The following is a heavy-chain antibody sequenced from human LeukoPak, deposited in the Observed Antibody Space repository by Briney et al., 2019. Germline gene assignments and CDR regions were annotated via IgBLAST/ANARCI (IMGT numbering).Heavy chain of an antibody. CDR3: AKDRPGRIAVAAIFDY. CDR1: GFAFSSYA. Sequence: GGSLRLSCAASGFAFSSYAMSWVRQAPGKGLEWVSAISGSGGSTYYADSVKGRFTISRDNSKTTLYLQMNSLRAEDTAVYYCAKDRPGRIAVAAIFDYWGQGTLVTVSS. J-gene: IGHJ4*02. V-gene: IGHV3-23*01. D-gene: IGHD6-19*01. CDR2: ISGSGGST.